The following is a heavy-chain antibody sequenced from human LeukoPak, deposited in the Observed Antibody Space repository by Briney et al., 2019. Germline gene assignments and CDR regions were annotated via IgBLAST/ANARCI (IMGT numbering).Heavy chain of an antibody. D-gene: IGHD4-17*01. J-gene: IGHJ3*02. CDR3: ARVGGYGDSSGAFDI. CDR1: GGTFSSYA. CDR2: IIPIFGTA. Sequence: GASVKVSCKASGGTFSSYAISWVRQAPGQGLEWMGGIIPIFGTANYAQKLQGRVTMTTDTSTSTAYMELRSLRSDDTAVYYCARVGGYGDSSGAFDIWGQGTMVTVSS. V-gene: IGHV1-69*05.